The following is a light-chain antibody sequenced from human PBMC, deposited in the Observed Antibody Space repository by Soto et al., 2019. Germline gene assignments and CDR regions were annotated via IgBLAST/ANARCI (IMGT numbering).Light chain of an antibody. CDR2: DAS. J-gene: IGKJ1*01. Sequence: DIQMTHSPSTLAGSIGDGVTITARASQTISSWLAWYQQKPGKAPKLLIYDASSLESGVPSRFSGSGSGTEFTLTISSLQPDDFATYYCQQYNSYLTWTFGQGTKVDIK. CDR1: QTISSW. CDR3: QQYNSYLTWT. V-gene: IGKV1-5*01.